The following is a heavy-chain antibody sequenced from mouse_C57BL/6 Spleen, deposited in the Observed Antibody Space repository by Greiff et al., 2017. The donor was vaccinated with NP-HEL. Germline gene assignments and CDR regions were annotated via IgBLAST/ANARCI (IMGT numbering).Heavy chain of an antibody. Sequence: QVQLQQSGAELARPGASVKMSCKASGYTFTSYTMHWVKQRPGQGLEWIGYINPSSGYTKYNQKFKDKATLTADKSSSIAYMQLSSLTSEDSAVYYCARQGGKDAMDYWGQGTSVTVSS. D-gene: IGHD1-1*01. CDR2: INPSSGYT. CDR3: ARQGGKDAMDY. V-gene: IGHV1-4*01. J-gene: IGHJ4*01. CDR1: GYTFTSYT.